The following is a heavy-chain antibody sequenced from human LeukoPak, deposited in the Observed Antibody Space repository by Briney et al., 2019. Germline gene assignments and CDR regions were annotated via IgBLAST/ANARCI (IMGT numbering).Heavy chain of an antibody. CDR1: GYSFTSYW. Sequence: GESLQISCKGSGYSFTSYWISWVRQMPGKGLEWMGRIDPSDSYTNYSPSFQGHVTISADKSISTAYLQWSSLKASDTAMYYCASRHTYYYDSSGYYLDDYWGQGTLVTVSS. D-gene: IGHD3-22*01. CDR2: IDPSDSYT. CDR3: ASRHTYYYDSSGYYLDDY. V-gene: IGHV5-10-1*01. J-gene: IGHJ4*02.